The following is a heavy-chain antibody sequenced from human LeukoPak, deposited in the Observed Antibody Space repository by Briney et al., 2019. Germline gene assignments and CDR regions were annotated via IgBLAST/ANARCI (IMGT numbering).Heavy chain of an antibody. J-gene: IGHJ4*02. V-gene: IGHV3-53*01. CDR2: IYSGGST. D-gene: IGHD6-19*01. CDR1: GFSVSSNY. CDR3: ARGGGTSGWYFAYFDY. Sequence: PGGSLRLSCAASGFSVSSNYMSWVRQAPGKGLEWVSVIYSGGSTYYADSVEGRFTISRDNSKNTIYLEMNSLRAEDTAVYYCARGGGTSGWYFAYFDYWGQGTLVTVSS.